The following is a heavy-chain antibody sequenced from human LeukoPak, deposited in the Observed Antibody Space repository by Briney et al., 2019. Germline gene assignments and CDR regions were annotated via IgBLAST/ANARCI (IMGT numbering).Heavy chain of an antibody. J-gene: IGHJ4*02. D-gene: IGHD3-10*01. Sequence: SLRLSCAASGFTFSDSYMSWIRQAPGKGLEWVAVISFDGSKDYFADSVKGRFTISRDNSKNTMYLHMNSLRLEDTAVYYCARDSDTFGALDYWGQGTLVTVSS. CDR3: ARDSDTFGALDY. V-gene: IGHV3-30-3*01. CDR2: ISFDGSKD. CDR1: GFTFSDSY.